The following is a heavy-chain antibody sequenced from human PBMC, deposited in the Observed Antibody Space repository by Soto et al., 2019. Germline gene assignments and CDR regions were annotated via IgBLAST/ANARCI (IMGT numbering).Heavy chain of an antibody. J-gene: IGHJ4*02. Sequence: PGGSLRLSCAASGLTFSRYAITWVRQAPGKGLEWVSAMSGGGETTYYADSVKGRFTISRDNSRNTLYLQMNSLRAEDTAAYYCAKWHTYYYDSRGFSGFDCWGRGTLVTVSS. CDR3: AKWHTYYYDSRGFSGFDC. CDR1: GLTFSRYA. V-gene: IGHV3-23*01. CDR2: MSGGGETT. D-gene: IGHD3-22*01.